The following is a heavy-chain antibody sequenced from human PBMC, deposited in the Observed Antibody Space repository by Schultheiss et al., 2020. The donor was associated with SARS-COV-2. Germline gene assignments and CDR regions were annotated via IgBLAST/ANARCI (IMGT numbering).Heavy chain of an antibody. CDR3: ARERKYYYDSSGQSIKYYGMDV. CDR1: GFTFSSYE. D-gene: IGHD3-22*01. J-gene: IGHJ6*02. Sequence: GESLKISCAASGFTFSSYEMNWVRQAPGKGLEWVSYISSSGSTIYYADSVKGRFTISRDNAKNSLYLQMNSLRAEDTAVYYCARERKYYYDSSGQSIKYYGMDVWGQGTTVTVSS. CDR2: ISSSGSTI. V-gene: IGHV3-48*03.